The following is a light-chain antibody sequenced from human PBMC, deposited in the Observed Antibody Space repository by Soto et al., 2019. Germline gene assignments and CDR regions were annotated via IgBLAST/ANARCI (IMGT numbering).Light chain of an antibody. J-gene: IGLJ3*02. CDR1: SSNIGAGYD. Sequence: QSVLTQPPSVSGAPGQRVTISCTGSSSNIGAGYDVHWYQQLPGTAPKLLIYGNSNRPPGFPDRFSGSKSGTSASLAITGLQAEDDADYYCQSYDSSLSGWVFGGGTKLTVL. CDR2: GNS. CDR3: QSYDSSLSGWV. V-gene: IGLV1-40*01.